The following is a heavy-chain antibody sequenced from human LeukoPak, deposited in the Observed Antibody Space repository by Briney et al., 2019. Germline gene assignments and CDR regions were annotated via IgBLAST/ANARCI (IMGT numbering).Heavy chain of an antibody. Sequence: GGSLRLSCAASGFTFSSYWMHWVRQAPGKGLVWVSRINSDGSSTSYADSVKGRFTISRDNAKNTLYLQMNSLRAEDTAVYYCAKDRKTEKWLVYYHFDYWGQGTLVTVSS. J-gene: IGHJ4*02. D-gene: IGHD6-19*01. CDR2: INSDGSST. V-gene: IGHV3-74*01. CDR3: AKDRKTEKWLVYYHFDY. CDR1: GFTFSSYW.